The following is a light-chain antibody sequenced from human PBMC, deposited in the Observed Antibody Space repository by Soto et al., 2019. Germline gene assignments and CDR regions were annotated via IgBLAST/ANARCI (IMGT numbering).Light chain of an antibody. CDR1: QSVSSN. V-gene: IGKV3-15*01. CDR2: GAS. CDR3: QQRSNWPSLT. J-gene: IGKJ4*01. Sequence: IVMTQSPATLSVSPGERATLSCRASQSVSSNLAWYQQKPGQAPRLLIYGASTRATGIPARFSGSGSETDFTLTISSLEPEDSAVYYCQQRSNWPSLTFGGGTKVDIK.